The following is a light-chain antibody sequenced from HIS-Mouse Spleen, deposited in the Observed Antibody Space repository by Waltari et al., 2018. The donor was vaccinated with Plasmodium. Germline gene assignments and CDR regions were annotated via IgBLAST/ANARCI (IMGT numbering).Light chain of an antibody. CDR2: EGS. CDR1: SSDVGSYNL. V-gene: IGLV2-23*03. CDR3: CSYAGSSTFVV. Sequence: QSALTQPASVSGSPGPSITISCTGTSSDVGSYNLFSWYQQPPGKAPKPMIYEGSKRPSGVSNRFSGSKSGNTASLTISGLQAEDEADYYCCSYAGSSTFVVFGGGTKLTVL. J-gene: IGLJ2*01.